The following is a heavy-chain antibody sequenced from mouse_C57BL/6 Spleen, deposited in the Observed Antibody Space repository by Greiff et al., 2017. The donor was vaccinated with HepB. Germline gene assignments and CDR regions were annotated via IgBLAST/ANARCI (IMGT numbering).Heavy chain of an antibody. CDR2: INTNNGGT. V-gene: IGHV1-26*01. CDR3: ARGHYDGSGELAWFAY. Sequence: VQLQQSGPELVKPGASVKISCKASGYTFTDYYMNWVKQSHGKSLEWIGDINTNNGGTSYNQKFKGKATLTVDKSSSTAYMELRSLTSEDSAVYYCARGHYDGSGELAWFAYWGQGTLVTVSA. D-gene: IGHD1-1*01. CDR1: GYTFTDYY. J-gene: IGHJ3*01.